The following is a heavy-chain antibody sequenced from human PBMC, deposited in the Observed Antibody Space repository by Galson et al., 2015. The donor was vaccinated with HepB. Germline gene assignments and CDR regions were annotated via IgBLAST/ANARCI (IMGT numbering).Heavy chain of an antibody. V-gene: IGHV1-69*02. J-gene: IGHJ5*02. Sequence: SVKVSCRASGGTFSSYTISWVRQAPGQGLEWMGRIIPILGIANYAQKFQGRVTITADKSTSTAYMELSSLRSEDTAVYYCARGTGDSSGWYRFDPWGQGTLVTVSS. CDR1: GGTFSSYT. CDR3: ARGTGDSSGWYRFDP. D-gene: IGHD6-19*01. CDR2: IIPILGIA.